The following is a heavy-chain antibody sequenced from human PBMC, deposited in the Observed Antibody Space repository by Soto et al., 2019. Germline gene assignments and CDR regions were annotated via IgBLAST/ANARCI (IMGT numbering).Heavy chain of an antibody. CDR2: IITLFGTS. CDR1: GGTFSSHS. V-gene: IGHV1-69*01. J-gene: IGHJ4*02. CDR3: AREVGYGDFSAALLD. Sequence: VQLMQSGAEVKKPGSSVKVSCKASGGTFSSHSINWVRQAPGQGLEWMGGIITLFGTSNYAQNFQGRVTMTADQSTRTAYMELNSLTSDDTAWYYCAREVGYGDFSAALLDWCQGTLVTVSS. D-gene: IGHD2-21*02.